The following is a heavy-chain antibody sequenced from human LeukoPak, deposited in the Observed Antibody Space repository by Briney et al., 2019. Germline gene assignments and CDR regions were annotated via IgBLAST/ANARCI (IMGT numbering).Heavy chain of an antibody. CDR1: GGTFSSYA. J-gene: IGHJ3*02. V-gene: IGHV1-69*05. D-gene: IGHD2-2*01. Sequence: SVKVSCKASGGTFSSYAISWVRQAPGQGLEWIGGIIPMFRTPKYAQKFQGRVTITTDEFTSTEYMELSSLGPEDTAVYYCASGDYCSNTSCYNGAFDIWGQGTMVTVSS. CDR3: ASGDYCSNTSCYNGAFDI. CDR2: IIPMFRTP.